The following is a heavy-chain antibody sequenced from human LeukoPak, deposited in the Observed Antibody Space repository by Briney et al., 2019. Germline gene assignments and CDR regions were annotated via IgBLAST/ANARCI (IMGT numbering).Heavy chain of an antibody. J-gene: IGHJ5*02. CDR1: GGSISSGSYY. CDR2: IYTSGST. CDR3: ARDIHSGSYYNWFDP. D-gene: IGHD1-26*01. V-gene: IGHV4-61*02. Sequence: SETLSLTCTVSGGSISSGSYYWSWIRQPAGKGLEWIGRIYTSGSTNYNPSLKSRVTISVDTSKNQFSLKLSSVTAADTAVYYCARDIHSGSYYNWFDPWGQGTLVTVSS.